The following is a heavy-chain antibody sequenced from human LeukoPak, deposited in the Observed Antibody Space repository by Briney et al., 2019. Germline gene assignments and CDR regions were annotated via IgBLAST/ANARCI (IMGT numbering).Heavy chain of an antibody. V-gene: IGHV1-18*01. CDR3: ARDRNRNYYGSGSYSRAAFDI. CDR2: ISAYNGNT. CDR1: GYTSTNYD. Sequence: ASVKVSCKASGYTSTNYDISWVRQAPGQGLEWMGWISAYNGNTNYAQKLQGRVTMTTDTSTSTAYMELRSLRSDDTAVYYCARDRNRNYYGSGSYSRAAFDIWGQGTMVTVSS. D-gene: IGHD3-10*01. J-gene: IGHJ3*02.